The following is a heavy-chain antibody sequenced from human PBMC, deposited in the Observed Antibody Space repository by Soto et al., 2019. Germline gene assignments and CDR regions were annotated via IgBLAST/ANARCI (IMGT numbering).Heavy chain of an antibody. CDR2: INAGNGNT. Sequence: ASVKVSCKASGYSFTSYAMHWVRQAPGQRLEWMGWINAGNGNTIYAQKFQGRVTMTEDTSTDTAYMELSSLRSEDTAVYYCATGSYNWNDLGAFDIWGQGTMVTVSS. CDR3: ATGSYNWNDLGAFDI. CDR1: GYSFTSYA. D-gene: IGHD1-1*01. J-gene: IGHJ3*02. V-gene: IGHV1-3*01.